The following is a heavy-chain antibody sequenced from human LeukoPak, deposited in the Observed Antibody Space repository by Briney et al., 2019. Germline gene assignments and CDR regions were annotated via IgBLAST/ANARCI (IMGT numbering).Heavy chain of an antibody. CDR1: GFTFSSYA. CDR3: TKRMHSSSWYNYFDL. V-gene: IGHV3-23*01. CDR2: ITGSDDAT. D-gene: IGHD6-13*01. Sequence: GGSLRLSCAASGFTFSSYAMSRVRQAPGKGLEWVSTITGSDDATYYADSVRGRFTISRDNSKNTLYLHMNTLRAEDTAVYYCTKRMHSSSWYNYFDLWGQGTLVTVSS. J-gene: IGHJ4*02.